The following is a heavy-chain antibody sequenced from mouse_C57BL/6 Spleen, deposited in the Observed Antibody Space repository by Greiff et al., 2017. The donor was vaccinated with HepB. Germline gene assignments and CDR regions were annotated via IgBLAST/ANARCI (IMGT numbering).Heavy chain of an antibody. CDR1: GYSITSGYY. D-gene: IGHD2-5*01. CDR2: ISYDGSN. CDR3: ARDQNYSNYVHFDY. V-gene: IGHV3-6*01. J-gene: IGHJ2*01. Sequence: DVQLQESGPGLVKPSQSLSLTCSVTGYSITSGYYWNWIRQFPGNKLEWMGYISYDGSNNYNPSLKNRISITRDTSKNQFFLKLNSVTTEDTATYYCARDQNYSNYVHFDYWGQGTTLTVSS.